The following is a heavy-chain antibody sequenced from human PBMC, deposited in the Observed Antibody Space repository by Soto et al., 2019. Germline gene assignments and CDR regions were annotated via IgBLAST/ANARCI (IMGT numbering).Heavy chain of an antibody. Sequence: GGSLRLSCAASGFTFSNAWMSWVRQAPGKGLEWVSAISGSGGSTYYADSVKGRFTISRDNSKNTLYLQMNSLRAEDTAVYYCAKDSYSSSWYYFDYWGQGTLVTVSS. J-gene: IGHJ4*02. D-gene: IGHD6-13*01. CDR2: ISGSGGST. CDR3: AKDSYSSSWYYFDY. V-gene: IGHV3-23*01. CDR1: GFTFSNAW.